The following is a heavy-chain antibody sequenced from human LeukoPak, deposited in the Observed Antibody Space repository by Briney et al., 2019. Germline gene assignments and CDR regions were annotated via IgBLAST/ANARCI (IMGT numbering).Heavy chain of an antibody. CDR2: ISGSGGST. Sequence: PGGSLRLSCAASGFTFSSYAMSWVRQAPGKGLEWVSAISGSGGSTYYADSVKGRFTISRDNSKNTLYLQMNSLRAEDTAVYYCAKGNGMVWGVISDFDYWGQGTLVTVSS. V-gene: IGHV3-23*01. CDR3: AKGNGMVWGVISDFDY. CDR1: GFTFSSYA. D-gene: IGHD3-10*01. J-gene: IGHJ4*02.